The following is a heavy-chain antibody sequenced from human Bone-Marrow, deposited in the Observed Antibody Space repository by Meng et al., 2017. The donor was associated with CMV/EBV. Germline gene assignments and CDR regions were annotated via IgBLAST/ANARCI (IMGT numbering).Heavy chain of an antibody. CDR2: TYYRSKWYN. D-gene: IGHD2-2*02. V-gene: IGHV6-1*01. CDR1: GDSVSSNSAA. J-gene: IGHJ5*02. CDR3: ARSQIVVVPAAITNWYDP. Sequence: SCAISGDSVSSNSAAWNWIRQSPSRGLEWLGRTYYRSKWYNDYAVSVKSRITINPDTSKNQFSLQLNSVTPEDTAVYYCARSQIVVVPAAITNWYDPWGQGTLVTVSS.